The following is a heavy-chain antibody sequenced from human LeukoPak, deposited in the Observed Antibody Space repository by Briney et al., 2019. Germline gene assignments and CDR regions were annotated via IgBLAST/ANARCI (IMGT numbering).Heavy chain of an antibody. CDR2: ITYSGNT. Sequence: SETLSLTCTVSGGSISSGPYYWIWIRQRPGKGLEWIGYITYSGNTYYYPALNSRVTVSLDTSKTQFSLKLSSVTAADTAVYYCARIAYDALDSYYYGMDVWGQGTTVTVSS. D-gene: IGHD3-3*01. CDR1: GGSISSGPYY. CDR3: ARIAYDALDSYYYGMDV. J-gene: IGHJ6*02. V-gene: IGHV4-31*03.